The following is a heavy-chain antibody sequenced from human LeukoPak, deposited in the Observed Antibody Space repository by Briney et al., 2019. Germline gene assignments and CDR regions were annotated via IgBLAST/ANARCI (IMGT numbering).Heavy chain of an antibody. CDR3: ARDQRSYPDCYYSMDV. CDR1: RLSVRDNY. D-gene: IGHD3-10*01. J-gene: IGHJ6*02. Sequence: GGSLRLSRVASRLSVRDNYMTWVRQAPGKGLAWVSIIYSGGSTYYADSVKGRFTISGQDSKNTVYHQMNSLRAEDTAVYYCARDQRSYPDCYYSMDVWGQGTTVTVSS. V-gene: IGHV3-53*04. CDR2: IYSGGST.